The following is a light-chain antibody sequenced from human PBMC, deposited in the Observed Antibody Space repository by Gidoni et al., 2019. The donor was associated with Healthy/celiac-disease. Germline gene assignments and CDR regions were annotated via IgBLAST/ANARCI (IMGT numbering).Light chain of an antibody. J-gene: IGKJ3*01. CDR1: QSVSSY. V-gene: IGKV3-11*01. CDR3: QQRSNWPPIFT. Sequence: EIVLTQSPATLSLSPGERATLSCMASQSVSSYLAWYQQQPGQAPRLLIYDASNRATGIPARFSGSGSGTDFTLTISSLEPEDFAVYYCQQRSNWPPIFTFGPGTKVDIK. CDR2: DAS.